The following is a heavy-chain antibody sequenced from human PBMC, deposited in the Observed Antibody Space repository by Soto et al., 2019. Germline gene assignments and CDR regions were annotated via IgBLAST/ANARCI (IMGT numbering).Heavy chain of an antibody. V-gene: IGHV3-30*18. CDR3: AKAYYDSSGYPLDYFDY. CDR1: GFTFSSYG. D-gene: IGHD3-22*01. J-gene: IGHJ4*02. Sequence: GGSLRLSCAASGFTFSSYGMHWVRQAPGKGLEWVAVISYDGGNKYYADSVKGRFTISRDNSKNTLYLQMNSLRAEDTAVYYCAKAYYDSSGYPLDYFDYWGQGTLVTVSS. CDR2: ISYDGGNK.